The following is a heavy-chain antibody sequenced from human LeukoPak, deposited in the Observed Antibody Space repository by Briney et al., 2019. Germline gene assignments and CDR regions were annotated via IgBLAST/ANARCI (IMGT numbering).Heavy chain of an antibody. D-gene: IGHD3-22*01. Sequence: SQTLSLTCTVSGGSISSGSYYWSWIRQPAGKGLEWIGRIYTSGSTNYNPSLKSRVTISVDTSKNQFSLKLSSVTAADTAVYYCAREGSSGYYYDDAFDIWGQGTMVTVSS. J-gene: IGHJ3*02. CDR2: IYTSGST. CDR3: AREGSSGYYYDDAFDI. CDR1: GGSISSGSYY. V-gene: IGHV4-61*02.